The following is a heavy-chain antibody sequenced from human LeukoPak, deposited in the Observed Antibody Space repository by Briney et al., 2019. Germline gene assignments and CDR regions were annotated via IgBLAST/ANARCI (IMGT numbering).Heavy chain of an antibody. CDR2: KEKDGRTE. D-gene: IGHD3-3*01. V-gene: IGHV3-30*02. J-gene: IGHJ4*02. CDR1: GFTFSMPA. Sequence: GGSLRLSCVGSGFTFSMPAMHWVRQAPGKGLEWVASKEKDGRTEYNADSVKGRFTISRDNYANTLYLELDSLTVEVTAVYYCAKVRSVFGANCFDYWGQGTLVTVSS. CDR3: AKVRSVFGANCFDY.